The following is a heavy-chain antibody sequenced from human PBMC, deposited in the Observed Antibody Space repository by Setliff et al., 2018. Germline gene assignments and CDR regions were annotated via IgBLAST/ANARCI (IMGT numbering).Heavy chain of an antibody. D-gene: IGHD6-19*01. V-gene: IGHV4-31*03. J-gene: IGHJ4*02. CDR3: ARGRAGHSGH. CDR2: IYYSGSTS. Sequence: SETLSLTCSVSGDSIGRGGYYWGWIRQQPGKGLEWIGYIYYSGSTSYYNPSLKSRVTISVDTSKNQFSLKLSSVTAADTAVYYCARGRAGHSGHWGQGTLVTVSS. CDR1: GDSIGRGGYY.